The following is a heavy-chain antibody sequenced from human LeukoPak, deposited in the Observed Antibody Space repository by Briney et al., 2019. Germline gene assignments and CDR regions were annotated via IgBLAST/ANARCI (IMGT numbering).Heavy chain of an antibody. D-gene: IGHD3-10*01. V-gene: IGHV1-46*01. CDR1: GYTFTSYY. CDR2: INPSGSST. CDR3: ARDTHITGQVLSGMGV. Sequence: ASVKVSCKASGYTFTSYYMHWVRQAPGQGLECMGMINPSGSSTSYAQKFQSRITMTRDTSTSTVYMELSSLRSEDTAVYYCARDTHITGQVLSGMGVWGQGTTVTVS. J-gene: IGHJ6*02.